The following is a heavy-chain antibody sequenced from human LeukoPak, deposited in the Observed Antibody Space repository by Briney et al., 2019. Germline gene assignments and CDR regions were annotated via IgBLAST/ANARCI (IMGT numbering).Heavy chain of an antibody. CDR1: GGSFSGYY. D-gene: IGHD3-3*01. CDR2: INHSGST. CDR3: ARMEVGPHWFDP. J-gene: IGHJ5*02. V-gene: IGHV4-34*01. Sequence: PSETLSLTCAVYGGSFSGYYWSWIRQPPGKGLEWMGEINHSGSTNYNPSLKSRVTISVDTSKNQFSLKLSSVTAADTAVYYCARMEVGPHWFDPWGQGTLVTVSS.